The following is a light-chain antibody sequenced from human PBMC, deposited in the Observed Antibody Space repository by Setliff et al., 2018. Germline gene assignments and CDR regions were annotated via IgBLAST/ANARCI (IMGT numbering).Light chain of an antibody. V-gene: IGLV1-40*01. CDR3: QSYGGMLSGYV. CDR1: SSDIGAGFS. Sequence: QSALAQPPSVSGAPGQRVTISCTGSSSDIGAGFSVHWYQQLPGTAPKILIYGNSNRPSGVPDRFSGSKSGTSASLAITGLQAEDEADYSCQSYGGMLSGYVFGTGTKVAV. CDR2: GNS. J-gene: IGLJ1*01.